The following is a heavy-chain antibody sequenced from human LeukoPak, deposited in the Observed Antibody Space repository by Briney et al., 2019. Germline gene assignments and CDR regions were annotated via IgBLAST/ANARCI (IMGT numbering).Heavy chain of an antibody. J-gene: IGHJ4*02. Sequence: GGSLRLSCAASGFAFSSYGMHWVRQAPGKGLEWVAFIRYDGSNKYYADSVKGRFTISRDNSKNTLYLQMNSLRAEDTAVYYCAKNGYSSSWSPPDYWGQGTLVTVSS. CDR2: IRYDGSNK. CDR3: AKNGYSSSWSPPDY. V-gene: IGHV3-30*02. D-gene: IGHD6-13*01. CDR1: GFAFSSYG.